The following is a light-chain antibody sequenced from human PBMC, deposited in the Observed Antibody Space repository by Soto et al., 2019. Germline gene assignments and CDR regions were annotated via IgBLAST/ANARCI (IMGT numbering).Light chain of an antibody. CDR1: QSVSSN. CDR3: QQYKKWPPPPT. V-gene: IGKV3-15*01. Sequence: EIVMTQSPATLSVSPGERATLSCRASQSVSSNLAWYQQKPGQAPRLLIYGASTRATGIPARFSGSGSGTEFTLNISSLQTEDFAVYYCQQYKKWPPPPTFGGGTKVEIK. CDR2: GAS. J-gene: IGKJ4*01.